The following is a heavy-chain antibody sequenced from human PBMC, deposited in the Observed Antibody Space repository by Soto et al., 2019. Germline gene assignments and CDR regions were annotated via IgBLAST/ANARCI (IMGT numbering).Heavy chain of an antibody. D-gene: IGHD5-12*01. CDR3: IYDGKRGYTGYDRFGY. CDR2: MYWNDDA. Sequence: SGPTLVNPTQTLTLTCTFSGFSFSTHEVGVGWIRQPPGKALEWVALMYWNDDARYSPSLKNRLTITKDTSKNQVVLTMTNMDPVDTATYFCIYDGKRGYTGYDRFGYWGHGSLCTVSS. V-gene: IGHV2-5*01. CDR1: GFSFSTHEVG. J-gene: IGHJ4*01.